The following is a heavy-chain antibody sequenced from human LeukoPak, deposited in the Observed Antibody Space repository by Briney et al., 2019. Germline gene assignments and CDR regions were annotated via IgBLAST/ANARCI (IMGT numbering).Heavy chain of an antibody. J-gene: IGHJ4*02. D-gene: IGHD3-16*02. CDR3: AKEFGDYVWGSYRYTFDY. V-gene: IGHV3-23*01. CDR1: GFTFSSHA. Sequence: PGGSLRLSCSASGFTFSSHAMSWVRPAPGKGLEWVSAISGSGGTTYYADSVKGRFTISRDNSKNTLYLQMNSLRAEDTAVYYCAKEFGDYVWGSYRYTFDYWGQGTLVTVSS. CDR2: ISGSGGTT.